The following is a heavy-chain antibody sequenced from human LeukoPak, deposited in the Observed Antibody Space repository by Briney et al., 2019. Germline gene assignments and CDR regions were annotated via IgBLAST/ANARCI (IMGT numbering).Heavy chain of an antibody. J-gene: IGHJ4*02. CDR2: MNPNSGNT. D-gene: IGHD3-22*01. CDR3: ARDIWDYYDSSAPRYFDY. Sequence: ASVKVSCKASGYTFTSYDINWVRQATGQGLEWMGWMNPNSGNTGYAQKFQGRVTMTRNTSISTAYMELSSLRSEDTAVYYCARDIWDYYDSSAPRYFDYWGQGTLVTVSS. V-gene: IGHV1-8*01. CDR1: GYTFTSYD.